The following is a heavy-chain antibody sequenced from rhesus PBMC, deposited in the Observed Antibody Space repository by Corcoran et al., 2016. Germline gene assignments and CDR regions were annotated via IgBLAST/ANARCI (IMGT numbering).Heavy chain of an antibody. CDR3: ARQGNYLDY. Sequence: QVQLQESGSGLVKPSETLSLTSAVSGCPIRSSFYYWSWIRQAPGKGLEWIGYISYSGSTSYNPSLKSRVTISRDTSKNQFSLKLSSVTAADTAVYYCARQGNYLDYWGQGVLVTVSS. CDR1: GCPIRSSFYY. CDR2: ISYSGST. J-gene: IGHJ4*01. V-gene: IGHV4-122*02.